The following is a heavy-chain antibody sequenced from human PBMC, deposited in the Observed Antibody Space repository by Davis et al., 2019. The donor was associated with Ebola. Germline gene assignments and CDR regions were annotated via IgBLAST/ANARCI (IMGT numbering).Heavy chain of an antibody. V-gene: IGHV3-15*07. CDR2: IRSEGAGGTR. CDR1: GFTFTNVW. Sequence: GESLKISCAASGFTFTNVWMNWVRQAPGKGLEWVGRIRSEGAGGTRDYAASAKGRFTIWRDDSKSTVYLQMNRLTTEDTAVYYCARDSYSYGMDVWGQGTTVTVSS. CDR3: ARDSYSYGMDV. J-gene: IGHJ6*02. D-gene: IGHD2-21*01.